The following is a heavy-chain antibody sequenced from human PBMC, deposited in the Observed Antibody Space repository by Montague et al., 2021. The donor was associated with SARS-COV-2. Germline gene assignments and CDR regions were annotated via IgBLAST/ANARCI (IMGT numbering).Heavy chain of an antibody. Sequence: SETLSLTCSFSGGSIRSYTWFWIRLPQGKPQEWLGYIYYTGDTTPNPSLNRRVTITVDTSRTQFSLRLTSVTAADPAVSFCARFWSGYVDKWSQGTLVTVSS. V-gene: IGHV4-59*01. CDR2: IYYTGDT. J-gene: IGHJ4*02. D-gene: IGHD3-3*01. CDR1: GGSIRSYT. CDR3: ARFWSGYVDK.